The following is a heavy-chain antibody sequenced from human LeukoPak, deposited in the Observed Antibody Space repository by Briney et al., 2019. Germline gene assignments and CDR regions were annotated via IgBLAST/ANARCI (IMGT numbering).Heavy chain of an antibody. V-gene: IGHV4-39*01. Sequence: KPSETLALTCIVSGGSISSTTYYWGWIRQPPGKGLEWIGSIYYSGSTWYNPSLKGRLTVSADTSKNQFSLKLTSVTAADTAVYYCARDRACSNGVCSYFDYWGQGTVVTVSS. CDR2: IYYSGST. CDR1: GGSISSTTYY. J-gene: IGHJ4*02. D-gene: IGHD2-8*01. CDR3: ARDRACSNGVCSYFDY.